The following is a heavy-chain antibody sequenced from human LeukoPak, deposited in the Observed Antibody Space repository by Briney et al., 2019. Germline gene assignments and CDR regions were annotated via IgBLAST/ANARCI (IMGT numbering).Heavy chain of an antibody. Sequence: PSETLSLTCTVSGGSISSYYWNWIRQPPGKGLEWIGYIYHSGSTYYNPSLKSRVTISVDRSKNQFSLKLSSVTAADTAVYYCARETGGGYGLGYWSQGTLVTVTS. J-gene: IGHJ4*02. V-gene: IGHV4-59*12. CDR2: IYHSGST. CDR3: ARETGGGYGLGY. D-gene: IGHD2-8*02. CDR1: GGSISSYY.